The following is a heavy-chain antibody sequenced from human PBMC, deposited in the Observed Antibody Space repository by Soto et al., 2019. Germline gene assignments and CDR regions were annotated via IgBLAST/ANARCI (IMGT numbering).Heavy chain of an antibody. CDR1: GDSISTFY. J-gene: IGHJ4*02. D-gene: IGHD3-22*01. CDR3: ARGRTVRNYADDSSDYFYFFDY. V-gene: IGHV4-59*01. CDR2: VYYTGST. Sequence: SETLSLTCTVSGDSISTFYWGWMRQSPGKELEWIGYVYYTGSTNYNPSLKSRVTISVDRSKNQFSLKLTSANAADTAVYYCARGRTVRNYADDSSDYFYFFDYWGQGTQVTVS.